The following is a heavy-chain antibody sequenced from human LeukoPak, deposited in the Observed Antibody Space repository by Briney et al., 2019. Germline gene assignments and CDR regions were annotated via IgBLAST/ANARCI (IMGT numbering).Heavy chain of an antibody. V-gene: IGHV1-2*02. Sequence: EASVTVSCKVSGYTLTELSMHWVRQAPGKGLEWMGWINPNSGGTNYAQKFQGRVTMTRDTSISTAYMELSRLRSDDTAVYYCARDLGFLEWFPYWGQGTLVTVSS. CDR2: INPNSGGT. CDR3: ARDLGFLEWFPY. CDR1: GYTLTELS. D-gene: IGHD3-3*02. J-gene: IGHJ4*02.